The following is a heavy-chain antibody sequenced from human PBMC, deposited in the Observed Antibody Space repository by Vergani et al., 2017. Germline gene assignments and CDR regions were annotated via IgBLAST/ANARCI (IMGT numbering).Heavy chain of an antibody. J-gene: IGHJ6*02. V-gene: IGHV1-46*01. CDR3: ARGPGGCSSTSCKDYYYYGMDV. CDR1: GYTFTSYY. D-gene: IGHD2-2*01. CDR2: INPSGGST. Sequence: QVQLVQSGAEVKKPGASVKVSCKASGYTFTSYYMHWVRQAPGQGLEWMGIINPSGGSTSYAQKFQGRVTMTRDTSTSTVYMELSSLRSEDTAVYYCARGPGGCSSTSCKDYYYYGMDVWGQGTTVTVSS.